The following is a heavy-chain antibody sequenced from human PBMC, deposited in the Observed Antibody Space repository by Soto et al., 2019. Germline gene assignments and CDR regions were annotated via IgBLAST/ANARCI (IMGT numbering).Heavy chain of an antibody. V-gene: IGHV3-23*01. CDR2: ISGSGGST. D-gene: IGHD1-1*01. Sequence: PGGSLRLSCAASGSSLSSYAMSWVRQAPGKGLEWVTDISGSGGSTHYADSVKGRFTISRDNSKNTLYLQMNSLIAEDTAVYYCAKPPSPHDYYYDYGMDVWGQGTTVTVSS. CDR1: GSSLSSYA. J-gene: IGHJ6*02. CDR3: AKPPSPHDYYYDYGMDV.